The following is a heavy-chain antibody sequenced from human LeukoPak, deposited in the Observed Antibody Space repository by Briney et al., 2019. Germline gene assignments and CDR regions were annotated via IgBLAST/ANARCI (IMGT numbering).Heavy chain of an antibody. J-gene: IGHJ6*02. CDR2: IIPIFGTA. Sequence: ASVKVSCKASGGTFISCAISWVRQAPGQGLEWMGGIIPIFGTANYAQKFQGRVTITADESTSTAYMELSSLRSEDTAVYYCARGSSGGSPYYYYYGMDVWGQGTTVTVSS. CDR1: GGTFISCA. D-gene: IGHD2-15*01. V-gene: IGHV1-69*13. CDR3: ARGSSGGSPYYYYYGMDV.